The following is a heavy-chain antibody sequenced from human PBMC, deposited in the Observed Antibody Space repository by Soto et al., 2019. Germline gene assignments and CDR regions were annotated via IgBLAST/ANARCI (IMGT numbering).Heavy chain of an antibody. CDR2: IWYDGSNK. D-gene: IGHD7-27*01. J-gene: IGHJ4*02. CDR1: GFTFSSYG. Sequence: GGSLRLSCAASGFTFSSYGMHWVRQAPGKGLEWVTVIWYDGSNKYYADSVKGRFTISRDNSKNTLYLQMNSLRAEDTAVDCFAGDGGTGDRYFDYWGQGTLVTVSS. CDR3: AGDGGTGDRYFDY. V-gene: IGHV3-33*01.